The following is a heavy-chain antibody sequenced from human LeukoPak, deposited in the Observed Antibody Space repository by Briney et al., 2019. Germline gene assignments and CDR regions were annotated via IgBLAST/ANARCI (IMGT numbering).Heavy chain of an antibody. CDR3: ARDTDSSGYYYGAFDI. J-gene: IGHJ3*02. CDR1: GFTVSSNY. D-gene: IGHD3-22*01. Sequence: PGGSLRLSCAASGFTVSSNYMSWVRQAPGKGLEWVSVIYSGGSTYYADSVKGRFTISRDNSKNTLYLQMNSLRAEDTAVYYCARDTDSSGYYYGAFDIWGQGTMVTVSS. V-gene: IGHV3-53*01. CDR2: IYSGGST.